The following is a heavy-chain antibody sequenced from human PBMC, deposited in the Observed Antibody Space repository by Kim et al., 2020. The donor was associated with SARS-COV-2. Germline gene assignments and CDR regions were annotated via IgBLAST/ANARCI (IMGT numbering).Heavy chain of an antibody. CDR3: ARVEYSSSPFDAFDV. J-gene: IGHJ3*01. D-gene: IGHD6-13*01. V-gene: IGHV3-21*01. Sequence: DSVKTRFTISRDNAENSMYLQMNSLRTADTAMYYCARVEYSSSPFDAFDVWGHGTIVTVSS.